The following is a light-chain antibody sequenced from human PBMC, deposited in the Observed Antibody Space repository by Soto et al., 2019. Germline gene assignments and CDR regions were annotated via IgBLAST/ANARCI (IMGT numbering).Light chain of an antibody. CDR3: QQYNNRWT. CDR2: SAS. J-gene: IGKJ1*01. Sequence: EIVLTQSPGTLSLSPGERATLSCRTSQSVSSNLAWYQQRPGQAPGLLIYSASTRATGIPARFSGSGSGTEFTLTISSLQSEDSAVYYCQQYNNRWTFGQGTKVDVK. V-gene: IGKV3-15*01. CDR1: QSVSSN.